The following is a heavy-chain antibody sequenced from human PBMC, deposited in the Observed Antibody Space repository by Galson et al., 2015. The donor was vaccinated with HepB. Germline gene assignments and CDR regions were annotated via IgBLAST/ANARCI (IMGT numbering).Heavy chain of an antibody. CDR1: GYTFTSYD. V-gene: IGHV1-8*01. CDR3: ARGDTYCSSTSCYLILAADWFDP. D-gene: IGHD2-2*01. Sequence: SVKVSCKASGYTFTSYDINWVRQATGQGLEWMGWMNPNSGNTGYAQKFQGRVTMTRNTSISTAYMELSSLRSEDTAVYYCARGDTYCSSTSCYLILAADWFDPWGQGTLVTVSS. J-gene: IGHJ5*02. CDR2: MNPNSGNT.